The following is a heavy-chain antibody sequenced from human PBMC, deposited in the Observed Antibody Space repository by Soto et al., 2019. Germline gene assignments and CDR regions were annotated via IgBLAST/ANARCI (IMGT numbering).Heavy chain of an antibody. CDR1: GFTFSSYG. V-gene: IGHV3-30*18. CDR2: ISYDGSNK. CDR3: AKDRTLRIVGATDY. D-gene: IGHD1-26*01. Sequence: GGSLRLSCAASGFTFSSYGMHWVRQAPGKGLEWVAVISYDGSNKYYADSVKGRFTISRDNSKNTLYLQMNSLRAEDTAVYYCAKDRTLRIVGATDYWGQGTLVTVSS. J-gene: IGHJ4*02.